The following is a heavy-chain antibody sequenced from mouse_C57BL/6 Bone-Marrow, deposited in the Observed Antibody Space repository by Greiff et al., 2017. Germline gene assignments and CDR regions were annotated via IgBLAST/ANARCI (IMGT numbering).Heavy chain of an antibody. J-gene: IGHJ4*01. D-gene: IGHD1-1*01. CDR1: GFTFSSYG. CDR3: ARPPVVADAMDY. CDR2: ISSGGSYT. V-gene: IGHV5-6*01. Sequence: VQLKESGGDLVKPGGSLKLSCAASGFTFSSYGMSWVRQTPDKRLEWVATISSGGSYTYYPDSVKGRFTISRDNAKNTLYLQMSSLKSEDTAMYYCARPPVVADAMDYWGQGTSVTVSS.